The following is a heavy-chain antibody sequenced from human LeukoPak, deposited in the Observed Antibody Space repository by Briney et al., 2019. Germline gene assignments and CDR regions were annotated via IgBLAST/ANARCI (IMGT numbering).Heavy chain of an antibody. CDR2: INHSGST. CDR3: AKHHILTGYYFFTPFFDY. V-gene: IGHV4-34*01. Sequence: SETLSLTCAVYGGSFSGYYWSWIRQPPGKGLEWIGEINHSGSTNYNPSLKSRVSISVDTSKNHFSLKVSSVSAADTAVYHCAKHHILTGYYFFTPFFDYWSQGTLVTVSS. D-gene: IGHD3-9*01. J-gene: IGHJ4*02. CDR1: GGSFSGYY.